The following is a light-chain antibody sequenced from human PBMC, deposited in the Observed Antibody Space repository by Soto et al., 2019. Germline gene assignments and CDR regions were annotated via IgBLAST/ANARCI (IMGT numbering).Light chain of an antibody. CDR3: QQVNVYPIT. V-gene: IGKV1D-8*03. Sequence: VILMTQSPSLLSAPTGDRVTISCRMSQGISSYLAWYQQKPGKAPKLLIYPASTLQSGVPSRFSGSGSGTEFTLTISSLQPEDFATYHCQQVNVYPITFGQGTRLEIK. CDR1: QGISSY. J-gene: IGKJ5*01. CDR2: PAS.